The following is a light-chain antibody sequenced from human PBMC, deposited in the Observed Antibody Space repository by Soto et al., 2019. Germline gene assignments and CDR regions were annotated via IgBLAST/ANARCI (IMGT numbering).Light chain of an antibody. CDR1: QSVRSSY. Sequence: EIVLTQSPATLSLSPGERATLSCGASQSVRSSYLAWYQQKPGLAPRLLIYDASTMVTGIPDRFSGSGSGTDFTLTISRLEPEDFAVYYCQQYGSSPLTFGPGTKVDI. CDR3: QQYGSSPLT. V-gene: IGKV3D-20*01. CDR2: DAS. J-gene: IGKJ3*01.